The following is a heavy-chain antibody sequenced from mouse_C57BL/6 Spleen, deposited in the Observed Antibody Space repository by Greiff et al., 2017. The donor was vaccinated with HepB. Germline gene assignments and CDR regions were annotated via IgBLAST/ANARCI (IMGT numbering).Heavy chain of an antibody. Sequence: EVQLQQSGPELVKPGASVKIPCKASGYTFTDYNMDWVKQSHGKSLERIGDINPNNGGTIYNQKFKGKATLTVDKSASTAYMELRGLTSEDTAVYSCARTGYGSGYWYFDVWDKGTSVTVSS. CDR3: ARTGYGSGYWYFDV. CDR1: GYTFTDYN. D-gene: IGHD1-1*01. CDR2: INPNNGGT. J-gene: IGHJ1*03. V-gene: IGHV1-18*01.